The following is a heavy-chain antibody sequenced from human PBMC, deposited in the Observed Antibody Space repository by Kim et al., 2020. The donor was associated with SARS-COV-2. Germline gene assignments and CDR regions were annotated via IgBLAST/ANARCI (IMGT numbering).Heavy chain of an antibody. CDR1: GGTFSSYA. CDR2: IIPIFGTA. Sequence: SVKVSCKASGGTFSSYAISWVRQAPGQGLEWMGGIIPIFGTANYAQKFQGRVTITADESTSTAYMELSSLRSEDTAVYYCAREAGWGYSYGNFDYWGQGTLVTVSS. J-gene: IGHJ4*02. CDR3: AREAGWGYSYGNFDY. D-gene: IGHD5-18*01. V-gene: IGHV1-69*13.